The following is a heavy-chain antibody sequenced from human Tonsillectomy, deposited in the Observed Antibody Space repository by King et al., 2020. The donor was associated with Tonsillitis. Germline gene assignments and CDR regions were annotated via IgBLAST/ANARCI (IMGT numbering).Heavy chain of an antibody. CDR3: ARLDTPSFYYYNYMDV. J-gene: IGHJ6*03. V-gene: IGHV5-10-1*01. CDR1: GYSFTSYC. Sequence: QLVQSGAEVKKPGESLRISCKGSGYSFTSYCISWVRQMPGKGLEWMGRIDPSDSYTNYSPSFQGHVTIPADKSISTAYLQWSSLKASDTAMYYCARLDTPSFYYYNYMDVWGKGTTVTVSS. D-gene: IGHD1-1*01. CDR2: IDPSDSYT.